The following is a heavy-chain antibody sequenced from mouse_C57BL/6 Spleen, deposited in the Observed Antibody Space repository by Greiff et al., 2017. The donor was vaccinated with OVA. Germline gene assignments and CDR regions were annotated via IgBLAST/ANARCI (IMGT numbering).Heavy chain of an antibody. CDR3: AREVDYDGAMDY. Sequence: EVMLVESGGGLVKPGGSLKLSCAASGFTFSDYGMHWFRQAPEKGLEWVAYISSGSSTIYYADTVKGRFPISRDNAKNTLFLQMASLRSEDTAMYYCAREVDYDGAMDYGGQGTSVTVSS. J-gene: IGHJ4*01. D-gene: IGHD2-4*01. CDR2: ISSGSSTI. V-gene: IGHV5-17*01. CDR1: GFTFSDYG.